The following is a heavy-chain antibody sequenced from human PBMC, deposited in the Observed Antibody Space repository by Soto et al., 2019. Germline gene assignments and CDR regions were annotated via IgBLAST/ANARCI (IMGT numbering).Heavy chain of an antibody. J-gene: IGHJ6*02. V-gene: IGHV1-46*01. CDR2: INPSGGST. CDR1: GYTFTSYY. D-gene: IGHD3-22*01. CDR3: ARSGGITMIVVDGMDV. Sequence: QVQLVQSGAEVKKPGASVKVSCKASGYTFTSYYMHWVRQAPGQGLEWMGIINPSGGSTSYAQKFQGRVTMTRDTSTSTVYIELSSLRSEDTAVYYCARSGGITMIVVDGMDVWGQGTTVTVSS.